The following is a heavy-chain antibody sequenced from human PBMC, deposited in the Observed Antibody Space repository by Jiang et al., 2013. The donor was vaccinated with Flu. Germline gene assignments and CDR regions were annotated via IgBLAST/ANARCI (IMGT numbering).Heavy chain of an antibody. V-gene: IGHV4-59*01. CDR3: AGYYDSSGYYVMGAFDI. J-gene: IGHJ3*02. D-gene: IGHD3-22*01. Sequence: SRVTISVDTSKNQFSLKLSSVTAADTAVYYCAGYYDSSGYYVMGAFDIWGQGTMVTVSS.